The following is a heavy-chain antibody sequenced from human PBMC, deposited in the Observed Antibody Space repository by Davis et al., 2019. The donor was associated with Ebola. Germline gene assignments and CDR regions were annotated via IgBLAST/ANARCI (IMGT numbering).Heavy chain of an antibody. Sequence: PGGSLRLSCAASGFTFSSYSMNWVRQAPGKGLEWVGRIKSKTDGGTTDYAAPVKGRFTISRDNSKNTLYLQMNSLRAEDTAVYYCAKGWGRGFYYYYMDVWGKGTTVTVSS. J-gene: IGHJ6*03. CDR3: AKGWGRGFYYYYMDV. V-gene: IGHV3-15*01. D-gene: IGHD1-26*01. CDR1: GFTFSSYS. CDR2: IKSKTDGGTT.